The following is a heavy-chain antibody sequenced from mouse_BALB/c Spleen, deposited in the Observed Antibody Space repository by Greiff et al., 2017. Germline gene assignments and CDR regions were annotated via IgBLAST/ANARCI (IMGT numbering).Heavy chain of an antibody. V-gene: IGHV14-3*02. J-gene: IGHJ4*01. CDR1: GFNIKDTY. Sequence: VQLKESGAELVKPGASVKLSCTASGFNIKDTYMHWVKQRPEQGLEWIGRIDPANGNTKYDPKFQGKATITADTSSNTAYLQLSSLTSEDTAVYYCATLYYSNFYAMDYWGQGTSVTVSS. CDR3: ATLYYSNFYAMDY. D-gene: IGHD2-5*01. CDR2: IDPANGNT.